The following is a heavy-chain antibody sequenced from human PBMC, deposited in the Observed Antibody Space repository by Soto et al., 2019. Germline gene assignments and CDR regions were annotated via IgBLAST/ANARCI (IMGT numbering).Heavy chain of an antibody. V-gene: IGHV2-5*02. CDR1: GFSLSTSGVG. CDR3: AHLVVAGITYYFGS. CDR2: IYWDDDK. Sequence: QITLKDSGPTLVKPTQTLTLTCTFSGFSLSTSGVGVGWIRQPPGKALELLTFIYWDDDKRNSPFLKSRLTITKDTSKIQVVLTMTSMDPVDTATYYCAHLVVAGITYYFGSWGQGTLVTVSS. D-gene: IGHD2-15*01. J-gene: IGHJ4*02.